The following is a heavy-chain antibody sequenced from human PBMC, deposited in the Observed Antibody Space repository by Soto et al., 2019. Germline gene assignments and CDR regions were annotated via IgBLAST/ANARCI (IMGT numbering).Heavy chain of an antibody. CDR3: ARDRRVRDSSSWYQWDFDY. J-gene: IGHJ4*02. V-gene: IGHV1-18*01. CDR1: GYTFTSYG. CDR2: ISAYNGKT. D-gene: IGHD6-13*01. Sequence: QVQLVQSGAEVKKPGASVKVSCKASGYTFTSYGISWVRQAPGQGLEWMGWISAYNGKTNYAQKLQGRVTMTTDTSTSTAYMELRSLRSDDTAVYYCARDRRVRDSSSWYQWDFDYWGQGTLVTVSS.